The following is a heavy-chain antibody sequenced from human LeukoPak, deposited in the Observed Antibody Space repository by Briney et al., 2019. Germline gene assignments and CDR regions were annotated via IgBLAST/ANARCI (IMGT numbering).Heavy chain of an antibody. CDR1: GFSFSSYA. CDR3: ARGIVVPGIDY. V-gene: IGHV3-23*01. D-gene: IGHD2-15*01. J-gene: IGHJ4*02. CDR2: ISKNGDST. Sequence: GGSLRLSCAASGFSFSSYAMSWVRQAPGKGLEWVSAISKNGDSTFYADSVKGRFTVSRDNSQNTLYVQMNSLGAEDTAVYYCARGIVVPGIDYWGQGTLVTVSS.